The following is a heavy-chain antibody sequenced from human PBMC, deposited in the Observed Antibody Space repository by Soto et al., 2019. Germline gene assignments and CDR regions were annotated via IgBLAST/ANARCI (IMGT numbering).Heavy chain of an antibody. Sequence: QVQLVQSGAEMKKPGASVKLSCKTSGINYNTYAIHWVRQAPGQGLEWMRWINAGNGDTRYSQNFQGRVTLTRDTSASTVYMDLDSLKSEDTGVYYCARAISGYVTWGQGTLVTVSS. CDR2: INAGNGDT. CDR3: ARAISGYVT. CDR1: GINYNTYA. D-gene: IGHD5-12*01. V-gene: IGHV1-3*01. J-gene: IGHJ4*02.